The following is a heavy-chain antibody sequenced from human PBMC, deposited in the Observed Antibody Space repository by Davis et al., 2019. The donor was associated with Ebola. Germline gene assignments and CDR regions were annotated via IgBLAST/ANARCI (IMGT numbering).Heavy chain of an antibody. CDR3: TTGVYGGYAFDI. V-gene: IGHV1-2*02. CDR1: GYTFTGDY. J-gene: IGHJ3*02. CDR2: ISPNRGAT. Sequence: ASVTVSCKASGYTFTGDYMHWVRQAPGQGLEWMGWISPNRGATIYAQRFQGRVTMTRDTSINTAYMELRRLRSDDTALYYCTTGVYGGYAFDIWGLGTLVTVSS. D-gene: IGHD4-23*01.